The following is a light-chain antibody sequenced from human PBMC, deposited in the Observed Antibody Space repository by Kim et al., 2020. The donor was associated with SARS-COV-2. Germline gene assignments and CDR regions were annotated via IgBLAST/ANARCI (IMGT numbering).Light chain of an antibody. Sequence: ATRITQSPSSLSASTGDRVTITCRASQDISSYLAWYQQKPGKAPKLLIYAASTLQSGVPSRFSGSGSGTDFTLTISCLQSEDFATYYCQQYYSYPWTFGQGTKVDIK. V-gene: IGKV1-8*01. J-gene: IGKJ1*01. CDR2: AAS. CDR3: QQYYSYPWT. CDR1: QDISSY.